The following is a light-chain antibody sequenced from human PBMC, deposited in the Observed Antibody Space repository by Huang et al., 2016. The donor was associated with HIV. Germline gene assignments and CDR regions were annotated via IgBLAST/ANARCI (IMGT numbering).Light chain of an antibody. J-gene: IGKJ4*01. V-gene: IGKV3-11*01. Sequence: EIVLTQSPVTLSLSPGDRATLSCRASQSIGTYLAWYQQTSGQAPRLLIYDVSNRGAGVPARFSASGSETDFTLTIASLDPDDFAIYHCQQRSKWPLTFGGGTKVEMK. CDR3: QQRSKWPLT. CDR2: DVS. CDR1: QSIGTY.